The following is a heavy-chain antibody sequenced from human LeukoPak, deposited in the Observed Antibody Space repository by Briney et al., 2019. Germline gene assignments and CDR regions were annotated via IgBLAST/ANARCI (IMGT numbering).Heavy chain of an antibody. D-gene: IGHD5-12*01. CDR3: ARASGYDFRPFDY. V-gene: IGHV3-48*03. J-gene: IGHJ4*02. CDR1: GFTFSSYE. Sequence: GGSLRLSCAASGFTFSSYEMNWVRQAPGKGLEWVSYISSSGSTIYYADSVKGRFTISRDNAKNSLYLQMNSLRAGDTAVYYCARASGYDFRPFDYWGQGTLVTVSS. CDR2: ISSSGSTI.